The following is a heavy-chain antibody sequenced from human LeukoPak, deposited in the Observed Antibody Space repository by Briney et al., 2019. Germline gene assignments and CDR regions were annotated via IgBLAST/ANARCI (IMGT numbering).Heavy chain of an antibody. CDR2: INWNGGNT. CDR3: AREGAEYDILTGYYRYYYYMDV. Sequence: TGGSLRLSCAASGFTFDDYGMSWVRQAPGKGLEWVSGINWNGGNTGYADSVKGRFTISRDNAKNSLYLQMNSLRAEDTALYYCAREGAEYDILTGYYRYYYYMDVWSKGTTVTVSS. CDR1: GFTFDDYG. D-gene: IGHD3-9*01. V-gene: IGHV3-20*04. J-gene: IGHJ6*03.